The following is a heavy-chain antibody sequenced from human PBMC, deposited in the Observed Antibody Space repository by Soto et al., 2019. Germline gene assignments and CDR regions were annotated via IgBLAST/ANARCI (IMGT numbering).Heavy chain of an antibody. D-gene: IGHD5-12*01. Sequence: TLSLTCAVSGGSISSGGYSWSGIRQPPGKGLEWIGYIYHSGSTYYNPSLKSRVTISVDRSKNQFSLKLSSVTAADTAVYYCAAGGGLPRYYWGQGTLVTVSS. J-gene: IGHJ4*02. CDR3: AAGGGLPRYY. V-gene: IGHV4-30-2*01. CDR1: GGSISSGGYS. CDR2: IYHSGST.